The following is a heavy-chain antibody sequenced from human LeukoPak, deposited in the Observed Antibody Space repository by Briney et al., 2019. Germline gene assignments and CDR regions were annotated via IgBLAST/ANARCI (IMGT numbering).Heavy chain of an antibody. CDR2: INHSGST. D-gene: IGHD4-17*01. CDR3: ARGFPMTTVKPPFFDY. J-gene: IGHJ4*02. CDR1: GGSFSGYY. Sequence: SETLSLTCAVYGGSFSGYYWSWIRQPPGKGLEWIGEINHSGSTNYNPSLKSRVTISVDTSKNQFSLKLSSVTAADTAVYYCARGFPMTTVKPPFFDYWGQGTLVTVSS. V-gene: IGHV4-34*01.